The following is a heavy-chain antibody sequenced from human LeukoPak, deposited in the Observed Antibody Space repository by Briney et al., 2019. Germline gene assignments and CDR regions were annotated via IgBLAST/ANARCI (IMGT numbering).Heavy chain of an antibody. V-gene: IGHV3-23*01. D-gene: IGHD6-19*01. CDR2: ISHSGGST. J-gene: IGHJ5*01. CDR1: GFTFSSFG. CDR3: ARVGDFQSVAGNCDS. Sequence: GGSLRLSCAASGFTFSSFGMSWVRQAPGKGLEWVSAISHSGGSTYYADSMRGRFTISRDNSKNTLYLQMNSLRAEDTAVYYCARVGDFQSVAGNCDSWGQGTLVTVSS.